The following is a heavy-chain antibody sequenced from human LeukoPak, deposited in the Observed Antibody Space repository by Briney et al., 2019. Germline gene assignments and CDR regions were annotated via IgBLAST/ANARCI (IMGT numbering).Heavy chain of an antibody. CDR1: GFTFSDAW. V-gene: IGHV3-15*07. CDR2: IKSKTDGGTI. J-gene: IGHJ4*02. CDR3: AKAPTTVVPRGYFDY. D-gene: IGHD4-23*01. Sequence: GSLRLSCAASGFTFSDAWMNWVRQAPGKGLEWVGRIKSKTDGGTIDYAAPVKGRFTISRDDSKNTLYLQMNSLRAEDTAVYYCAKAPTTVVPRGYFDYWGQGTLVTVSS.